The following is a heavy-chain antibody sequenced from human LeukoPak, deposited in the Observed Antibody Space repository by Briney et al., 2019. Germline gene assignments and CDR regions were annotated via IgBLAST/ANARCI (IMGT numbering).Heavy chain of an antibody. V-gene: IGHV4-30-4*01. J-gene: IGHJ6*02. CDR1: GGSFSGYY. D-gene: IGHD1-26*01. CDR3: ARADPYQLLFYHGMDV. CDR2: IYYSGST. Sequence: SETLSLTCAVYGGSFSGYYWSWIRQPPGKGLEWIGYIYYSGSTYYNPSLKSRVIISVDTSKNQFSLKLSSVTAADTAVYYCARADPYQLLFYHGMDVWGQGTTVTVSS.